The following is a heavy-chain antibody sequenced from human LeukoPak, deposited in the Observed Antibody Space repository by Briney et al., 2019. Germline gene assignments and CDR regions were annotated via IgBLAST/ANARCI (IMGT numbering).Heavy chain of an antibody. CDR2: ISSSSSYI. J-gene: IGHJ3*02. CDR3: ARDSQKYYDSSGYPDAFDI. Sequence: PGGSLRLSCAASGFTFSSYSMNWVRQAPGKGLEWVSSISSSSSYIYYADSVKGRFTISRDNAKNSLYLQMNSLRAEDTAVYYCARDSQKYYDSSGYPDAFDIWGQGTMVTVSS. D-gene: IGHD3-22*01. V-gene: IGHV3-21*01. CDR1: GFTFSSYS.